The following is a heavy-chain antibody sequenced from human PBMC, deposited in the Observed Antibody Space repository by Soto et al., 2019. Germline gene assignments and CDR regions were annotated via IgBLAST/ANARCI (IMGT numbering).Heavy chain of an antibody. CDR2: IDGSGGIT. J-gene: IGHJ5*02. CDR1: GFTFGTTD. D-gene: IGHD3-10*01. V-gene: IGHV3-23*01. Sequence: QLLQSGGGLVQPGGSLTLSCAASGFTFGTTDMSWVRQAPGGGLEWVSTIDGSGGITYYADPVKGRFTISRDNSRNTVYLHMNSLRGDDTALYYCVKNSGWFNTWGQGALVTVSS. CDR3: VKNSGWFNT.